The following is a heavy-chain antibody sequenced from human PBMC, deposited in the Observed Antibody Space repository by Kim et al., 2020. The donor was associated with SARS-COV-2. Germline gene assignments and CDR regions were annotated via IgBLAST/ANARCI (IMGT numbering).Heavy chain of an antibody. J-gene: IGHJ4*02. V-gene: IGHV1-69*04. CDR2: IIPILGIA. CDR1: GGTFSSYA. CDR3: AADPEILFYFDY. Sequence: SVKVSCKASGGTFSSYAISWVRQAPGQGLEWMGRIIPILGIANYAQKFQGRVTITADKSTSTAYMELSSLRSEDTAVYYCAADPEILFYFDYWGQGTLVTVSS.